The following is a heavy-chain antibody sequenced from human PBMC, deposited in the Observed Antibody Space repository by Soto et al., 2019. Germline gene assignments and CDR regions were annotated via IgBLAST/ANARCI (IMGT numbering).Heavy chain of an antibody. CDR1: GFTFSSYS. CDR2: ISSSSSTM. D-gene: IGHD3-10*01. J-gene: IGHJ4*02. CDR3: ARRGYGSGSYYWDY. Sequence: GGSLRLSCAASGFTFSSYSMNWVRQAPGKGLEWVSYISSSSSTMYYADSVKGRFTISRDNAKNSLYLQMNSLRAEDTAVYYCARRGYGSGSYYWDYWGQGTLVTVSS. V-gene: IGHV3-48*01.